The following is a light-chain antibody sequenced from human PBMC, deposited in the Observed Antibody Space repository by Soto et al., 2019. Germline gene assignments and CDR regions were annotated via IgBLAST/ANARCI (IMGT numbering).Light chain of an antibody. J-gene: IGKJ2*01. Sequence: DIQMTQSPSSLSASVGDTVTITCRASQSISVHLNWYQQKPGKVPKLLIYAASNLHSGVPSRCSGGGSEADFALTISSLQPEDFATYYCQQSFITPYTFGQGTRLEIK. CDR2: AAS. V-gene: IGKV1-39*01. CDR1: QSISVH. CDR3: QQSFITPYT.